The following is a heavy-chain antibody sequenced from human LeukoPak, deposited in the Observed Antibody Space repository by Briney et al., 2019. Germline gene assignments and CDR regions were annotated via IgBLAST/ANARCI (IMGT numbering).Heavy chain of an antibody. CDR1: GGSISSGSYY. CDR3: ARARETYYDILTGYNWFDP. D-gene: IGHD3-9*01. CDR2: IYTSGST. V-gene: IGHV4-61*02. J-gene: IGHJ5*02. Sequence: SQTLSLTCTVSGGSISSGSYYWSWIRQPAGEGLEWIGRIYTSGSTNYNPSLKSRVTISVDTSKNQFSLKLSSVTAADTAVYYCARARETYYDILTGYNWFDPWGQGTLVTVSS.